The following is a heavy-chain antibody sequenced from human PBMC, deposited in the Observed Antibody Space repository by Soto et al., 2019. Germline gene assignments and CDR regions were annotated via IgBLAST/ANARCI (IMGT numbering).Heavy chain of an antibody. V-gene: IGHV4-34*01. Sequence: QVQLQQWGAGLVKPSETLSLSCAVYGQSFSGHSWAWIRQPPGKGLEWIGEISESGITYYNPSLKSRVTISTDTSKNQFSLKLSSVTAADTAAYFCARGSGIVALPGELEDVNYDFWGQGTLVNVSS. CDR3: ARGSGIVALPGELEDVNYDF. CDR1: GQSFSGHS. CDR2: ISESGIT. J-gene: IGHJ4*02. D-gene: IGHD1-1*01.